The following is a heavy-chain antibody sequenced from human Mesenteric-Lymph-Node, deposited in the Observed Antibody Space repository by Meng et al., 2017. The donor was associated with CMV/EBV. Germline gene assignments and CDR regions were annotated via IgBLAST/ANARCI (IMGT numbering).Heavy chain of an antibody. CDR1: GIAFSGYA. D-gene: IGHD2-2*01. Sequence: GGSLRLSCAASGIAFSGYAMAWVRQAPGKGLEWVSLISGSGGSTYYADSVKGRFTISRDNSKNTLYLQMNSLRPEDTALYYCARVSCTSPRCYHVSCGMDVWGQGTTVTVSS. CDR2: ISGSGGST. CDR3: ARVSCTSPRCYHVSCGMDV. V-gene: IGHV3-23*01. J-gene: IGHJ6*02.